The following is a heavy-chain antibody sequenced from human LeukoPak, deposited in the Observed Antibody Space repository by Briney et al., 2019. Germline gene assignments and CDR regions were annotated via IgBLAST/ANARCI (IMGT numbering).Heavy chain of an antibody. CDR1: GYTFTSYD. Sequence: ASVKVSCKASGYTFTSYDINWVRQATGQGLEWMGWMNPNSGGTNYAQKFQGRVTMTRDTSISTAYMELSRLGSDDTAVYYCARDKRRTMVRGVIITFNYWGQGTLVTVSS. D-gene: IGHD3-10*01. J-gene: IGHJ4*02. CDR2: MNPNSGGT. V-gene: IGHV1-2*02. CDR3: ARDKRRTMVRGVIITFNY.